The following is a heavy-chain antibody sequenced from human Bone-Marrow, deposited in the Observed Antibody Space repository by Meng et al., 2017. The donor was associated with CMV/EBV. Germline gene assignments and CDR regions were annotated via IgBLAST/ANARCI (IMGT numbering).Heavy chain of an antibody. CDR2: INHSGST. CDR1: GGSFSGYY. CDR3: ARQGEWLLFPNYYYYGMDV. D-gene: IGHD3-3*01. J-gene: IGHJ6*02. V-gene: IGHV4-34*01. Sequence: GSLRLSCAVYGGSFSGYYWSWIRQPPGKGLEWIGEINHSGSTNYNPSLKSRVTISVDTSKNQFSLKLSSVTAADTAVYYCARQGEWLLFPNYYYYGMDVWGQGTTVTVSS.